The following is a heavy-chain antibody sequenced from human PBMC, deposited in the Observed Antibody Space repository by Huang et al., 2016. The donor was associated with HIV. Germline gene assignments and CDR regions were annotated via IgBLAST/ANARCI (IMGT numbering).Heavy chain of an antibody. CDR3: ARVSIAYSYADFDY. D-gene: IGHD5-18*01. J-gene: IGHJ4*02. V-gene: IGHV4-59*02. Sequence: QVQLQESGPGLVKPSETLSLTCTVSAGSVSSHCWSCIRQPPGKGLEWTGSIYYSGNNYNPALESRVTISVDTSKNQFSLKLSVVTAADTAVYYCARVSIAYSYADFDYWGQGTLVTVSS. CDR2: IYYSGN. CDR1: AGSVSSHC.